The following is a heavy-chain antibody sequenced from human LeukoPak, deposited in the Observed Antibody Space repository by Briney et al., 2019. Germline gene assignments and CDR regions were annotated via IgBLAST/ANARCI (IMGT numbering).Heavy chain of an antibody. CDR3: AARSIAVAGGFDP. CDR1: GGSFSGYY. J-gene: IGHJ5*02. CDR2: INHSGST. V-gene: IGHV4-34*01. Sequence: SETLSLTCAVYGGSFSGYYWSWIRQPPGKGLEWIGEINHSGSTNYNPSLKSRVAISVDTSKNQFSLKLSSVTAADTAVYYCAARSIAVAGGFDPWGQGTLVTVSS. D-gene: IGHD6-19*01.